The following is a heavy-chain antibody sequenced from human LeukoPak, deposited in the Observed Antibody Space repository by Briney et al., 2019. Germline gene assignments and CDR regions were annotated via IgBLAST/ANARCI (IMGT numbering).Heavy chain of an antibody. J-gene: IGHJ4*02. V-gene: IGHV3-74*01. Sequence: PGGSLRLSCAASGFSFSSYWMHWVRQTPEKGLAWVSRISTEGTTTNHADSVKGRFTISRDNFENTLYLQMNSLRVEDTAIYYCARDPPAVASNTYGWGQGTLVTVSS. D-gene: IGHD6-13*01. CDR3: ARDPPAVASNTYG. CDR2: ISTEGTTT. CDR1: GFSFSSYW.